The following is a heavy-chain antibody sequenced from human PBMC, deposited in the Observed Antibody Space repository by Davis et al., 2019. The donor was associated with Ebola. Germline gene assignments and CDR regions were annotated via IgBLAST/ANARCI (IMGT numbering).Heavy chain of an antibody. CDR1: GFTFSSYW. V-gene: IGHV3-23*01. D-gene: IGHD6-19*01. CDR3: AKNGQWGYYGMDV. Sequence: GGSLRLSCAASGFTFSSYWMNWVRQAPGKGLEWVSTLTGSGDRTYYADSVRGRFTISRDVSKNTLFLQMNSLRAEDTAVYYCAKNGQWGYYGMDVWGQGTTVIVSS. J-gene: IGHJ6*02. CDR2: LTGSGDRT.